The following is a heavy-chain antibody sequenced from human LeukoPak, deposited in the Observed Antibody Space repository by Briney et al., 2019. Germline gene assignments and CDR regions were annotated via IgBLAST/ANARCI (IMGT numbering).Heavy chain of an antibody. CDR3: ARDLSTMIVVAIGDYYYYGMDV. Sequence: GGSLRLSCAVSGFTFSDYYIDWVRQAPGKGLEWVGRSRNKVNSYTTEYAASVKGRFTTSRDDSKNSLYLQMNSLRAEDTAVYYCARDLSTMIVVAIGDYYYYGMDVWGQGTTVTVSS. D-gene: IGHD3-22*01. CDR2: SRNKVNSYTT. CDR1: GFTFSDYY. J-gene: IGHJ6*02. V-gene: IGHV3-72*01.